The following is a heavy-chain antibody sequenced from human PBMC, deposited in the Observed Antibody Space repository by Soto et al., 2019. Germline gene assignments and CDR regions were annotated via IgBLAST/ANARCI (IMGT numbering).Heavy chain of an antibody. CDR3: ANAYGGRSLY. V-gene: IGHV2-5*02. CDR2: IYWDDAK. D-gene: IGHD1-26*01. Sequence: QITLKESGPTLVKPTQTLTLTCTFSGFSLSTSRVGVGWIRQPPGKALEWLAVIYWDDAKTYRPSLKSRLTITKDTAKTQVALTMTNMDPVDTATYYCANAYGGRSLYWGQGTLVTVSS. CDR1: GFSLSTSRVG. J-gene: IGHJ4*02.